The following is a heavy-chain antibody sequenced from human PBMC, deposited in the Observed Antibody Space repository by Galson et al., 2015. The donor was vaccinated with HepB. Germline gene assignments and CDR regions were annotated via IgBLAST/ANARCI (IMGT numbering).Heavy chain of an antibody. CDR1: GFAFDTHA. J-gene: IGHJ5*01. V-gene: IGHV3-23*01. Sequence: SLRLSCAASGFAFDTHAMSWVRQAPGRGLEWISGISGNGDSTFYADSVKGRFTVSRDNSSNMLYLQLNSLRAEDEGLYFCAKGYGLFDSWGQGILVTVSS. D-gene: IGHD5-18*01. CDR2: ISGNGDST. CDR3: AKGYGLFDS.